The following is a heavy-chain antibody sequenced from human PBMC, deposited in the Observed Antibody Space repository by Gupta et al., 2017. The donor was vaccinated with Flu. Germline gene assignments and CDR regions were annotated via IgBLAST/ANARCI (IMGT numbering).Heavy chain of an antibody. CDR1: GYIFIHYY. Sequence: QVQLVQSGAEVKKPGAPVKLSCKASGYIFIHYYMHWVRQAPGQGLEWMGLINPSGGSTNYAQKCQGRVTMTSDTSTSIVYMEVSSLTSEDTAIYYCARWLHGSGTPGAFDVWGQGTIVTVSS. V-gene: IGHV1-46*01. CDR3: ARWLHGSGTPGAFDV. CDR2: INPSGGST. J-gene: IGHJ3*01. D-gene: IGHD3-10*01.